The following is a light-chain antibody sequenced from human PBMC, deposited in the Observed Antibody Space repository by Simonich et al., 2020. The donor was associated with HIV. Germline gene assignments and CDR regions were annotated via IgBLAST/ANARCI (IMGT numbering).Light chain of an antibody. CDR2: EGS. Sequence: QSALTQPASVSGSPGQSIPISCTGTSSDVGCYNLVSWYQQHTGKAPKRMIYEGSKRPSGVANRFSGSKSGNTASLTISGLQAEDEADYYCSSYTSSSTWVFGGGTKLTVL. CDR3: SSYTSSSTWV. J-gene: IGLJ3*02. CDR1: SSDVGCYNL. V-gene: IGLV2-14*02.